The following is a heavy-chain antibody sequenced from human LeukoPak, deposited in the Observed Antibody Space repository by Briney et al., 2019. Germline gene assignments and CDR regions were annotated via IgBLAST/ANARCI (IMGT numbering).Heavy chain of an antibody. CDR3: ARPCTYYYDSSGYPYYFDY. J-gene: IGHJ4*02. D-gene: IGHD3-22*01. CDR2: ISAYNGNT. CDR1: GYTFTSYG. V-gene: IGHV1-18*01. Sequence: ASVKVSFKASGYTFTSYGISWVRQAPGQGLEWMGWISAYNGNTNYAQKLQGRVTMTTDTSTSTAYMELRSLRSDDTAAYYCARPCTYYYDSSGYPYYFDYWGQGTLVTVSS.